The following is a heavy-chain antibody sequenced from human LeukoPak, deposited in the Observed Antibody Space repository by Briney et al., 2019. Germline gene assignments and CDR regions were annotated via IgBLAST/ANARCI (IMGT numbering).Heavy chain of an antibody. CDR2: ISSSGSTI. J-gene: IGHJ4*02. Sequence: GGSLRLSCAASGFTFSSYEMNWVRQAPGKGLEWVSYISSSGSTIYYADSVKGRFTISRDNAKNSLYLQMNSLRAEDTAVYYCAKGSMSSRRRGYFDYWGQGTLVTVSS. CDR1: GFTFSSYE. D-gene: IGHD6-13*01. V-gene: IGHV3-48*03. CDR3: AKGSMSSRRRGYFDY.